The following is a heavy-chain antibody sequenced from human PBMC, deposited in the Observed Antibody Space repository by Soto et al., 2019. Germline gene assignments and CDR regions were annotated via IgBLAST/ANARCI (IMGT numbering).Heavy chain of an antibody. V-gene: IGHV3-23*01. Sequence: PGGSLRLSSAASGFTFSSYAMSWFRQAPWTGLEWVSAISGSGGSTYYADSVKGRFTISRDNSKDTLYLQVNSLTAEDTAVYFCAKAIRAYSYGWEAFDIWGQGTMVTVS. D-gene: IGHD5-18*01. CDR3: AKAIRAYSYGWEAFDI. CDR1: GFTFSSYA. CDR2: ISGSGGST. J-gene: IGHJ3*02.